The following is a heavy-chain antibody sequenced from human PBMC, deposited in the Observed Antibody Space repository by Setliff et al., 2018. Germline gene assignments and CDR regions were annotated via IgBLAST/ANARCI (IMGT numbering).Heavy chain of an antibody. CDR2: IVGNGVYT. V-gene: IGHV3-11*05. D-gene: IGHD3-22*01. CDR3: ARDNNYYDRSGYYSGHDV. CDR1: GFTLSDYA. Sequence: GESLKISCAASGFTLSDYAMSWIRQAPGKGLEWISSIVGNGVYTNYADSVKGRSTISRDNAKKSLSLQMNSLRAEDTAVYYCARDNNYYDRSGYYSGHDVWGQGILVTVSS. J-gene: IGHJ4*03.